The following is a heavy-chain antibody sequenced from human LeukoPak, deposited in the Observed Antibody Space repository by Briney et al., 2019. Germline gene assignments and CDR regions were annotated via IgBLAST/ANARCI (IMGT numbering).Heavy chain of an antibody. CDR3: ARGKRWELLDY. D-gene: IGHD1-26*01. V-gene: IGHV4-34*01. Sequence: SETLSLTCAVYGGSFSGYYWSWIRQPPGKGLEWIGEINHSGSTNYNPSLKSRVTISVDTSKNQFSLRLSSVTAADTAVYYCARGKRWELLDYWGQGTPVTVSS. J-gene: IGHJ4*02. CDR1: GGSFSGYY. CDR2: INHSGST.